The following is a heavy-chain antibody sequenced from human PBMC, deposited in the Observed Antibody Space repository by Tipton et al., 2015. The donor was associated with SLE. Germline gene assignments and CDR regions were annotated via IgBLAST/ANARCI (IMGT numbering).Heavy chain of an antibody. CDR2: ISGSGGST. CDR1: GFTFSSYA. V-gene: IGHV3-23*01. Sequence: SLRLSCAASGFTFSSYAMSWVRQAPGKGLEWVSAISGSGGSTYYADSVKGRFTISRDNSKDTLYLQMNSLRAEDTAVYYCARLSDYYGSGSYYNEDYWGQGTLVTVSS. D-gene: IGHD3-10*01. J-gene: IGHJ4*02. CDR3: ARLSDYYGSGSYYNEDY.